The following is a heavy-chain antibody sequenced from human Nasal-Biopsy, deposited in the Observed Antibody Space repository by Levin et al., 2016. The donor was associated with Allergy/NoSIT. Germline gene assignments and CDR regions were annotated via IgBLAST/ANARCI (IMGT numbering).Heavy chain of an antibody. CDR1: GFTFSSYA. V-gene: IGHV3-23*01. D-gene: IGHD4-23*01. CDR3: AKDWGGNSDY. J-gene: IGHJ4*02. Sequence: GESLKISCAASGFTFSSYAMSWVRQAPGKGLEWVSTISNSGSVTYYADSVKGRFTISRDTSKSTLHLQMNSLRAEDTALYYCAKDWGGNSDYWGQGTLVTVSS. CDR2: ISNSGSVT.